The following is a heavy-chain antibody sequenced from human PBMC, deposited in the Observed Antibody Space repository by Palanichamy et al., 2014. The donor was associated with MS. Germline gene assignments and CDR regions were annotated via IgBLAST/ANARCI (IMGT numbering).Heavy chain of an antibody. D-gene: IGHD3-22*01. Sequence: EVQLVESGGGLVQPGRSLRLSCAASGFTFDDYAMHWVRQAPGKGLEWVSGISWNSGSIGYVDSVKGRFTISRDNAKNSLYLQMNSLRVEDTALYYCAKDTTGDYDSSGSFDNWGQGTLVTVSS. CDR3: AKDTTGDYDSSGSFDN. V-gene: IGHV3-9*01. J-gene: IGHJ5*02. CDR2: ISWNSGSI. CDR1: GFTFDDYA.